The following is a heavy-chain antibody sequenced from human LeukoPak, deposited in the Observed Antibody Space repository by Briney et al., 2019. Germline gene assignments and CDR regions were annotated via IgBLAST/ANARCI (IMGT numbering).Heavy chain of an antibody. CDR2: ISGSGGST. Sequence: GGSLRLSCAASGFTVSNNYMTWVRQAPGKGLEWVSGISGSGGSTYYADSVKGRFTISRDNSKNSLYLQMNSLRAEDTAVYYCARTRSFDYWGQGTLVTVSS. CDR1: GFTVSNNY. J-gene: IGHJ4*02. V-gene: IGHV3-23*01. CDR3: ARTRSFDY. D-gene: IGHD3/OR15-3a*01.